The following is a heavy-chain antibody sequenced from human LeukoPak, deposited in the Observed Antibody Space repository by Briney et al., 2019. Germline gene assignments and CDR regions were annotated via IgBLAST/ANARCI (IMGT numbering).Heavy chain of an antibody. J-gene: IGHJ4*02. CDR2: IASDGSST. Sequence: GGSLRLSCAASGFTFSDYWMHWVRQAPGKGLVWVSRIASDGSSTTYADSVKGRFSISRDNAKNTLYLQMNSLRVEDTAVYYCARGRPHGNDYWGQGTLVTVSS. CDR3: ARGRPHGNDY. V-gene: IGHV3-74*01. CDR1: GFTFSDYW. D-gene: IGHD4-23*01.